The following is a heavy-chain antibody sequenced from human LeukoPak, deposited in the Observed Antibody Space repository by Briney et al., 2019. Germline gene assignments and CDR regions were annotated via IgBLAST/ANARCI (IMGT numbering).Heavy chain of an antibody. CDR1: GFTFNAYY. CDR3: ARDPYAAVGKLEYYFDY. D-gene: IGHD1-26*01. CDR2: INPNTGDT. V-gene: IGHV1-2*02. Sequence: GASVKVSCKASGFTFNAYYIHWVRQAPGQGLEWMGWINPNTGDTNFAQKFQGRVAMTRDTAPSTAYMELSRLRSDDTAVYYCARDPYAAVGKLEYYFDYWGQGTLVTVSS. J-gene: IGHJ4*02.